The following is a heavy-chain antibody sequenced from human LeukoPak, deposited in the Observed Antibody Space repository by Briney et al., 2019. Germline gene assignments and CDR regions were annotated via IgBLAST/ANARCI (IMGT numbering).Heavy chain of an antibody. CDR1: GYTFTGYY. V-gene: IGHV1-2*02. CDR2: INPNSGGT. Sequence: SVKVSCKASGYTFTGYYMHWVRQAPGQGLEWMGWINPNSGGTNYAQKFQGRVTMTRDTSISTAYMELSRLRSDDTAVYYCARVHGDYYYYGMDVWGQGTTVTVSS. J-gene: IGHJ6*02. D-gene: IGHD4-17*01. CDR3: ARVHGDYYYYGMDV.